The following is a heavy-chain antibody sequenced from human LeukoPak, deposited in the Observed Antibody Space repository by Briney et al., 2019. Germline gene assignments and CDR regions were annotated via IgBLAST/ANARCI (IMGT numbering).Heavy chain of an antibody. D-gene: IGHD6-13*01. Sequence: GGSLRLSCAASGFTFSSYSMKWVRQAPGKGLEWVSSISSSSSYIYYADSVKGRFTISRDNAKNSLYLQMNSLRAEDTAVYYCARDTTTGIAVAGTYGMDVWGQGTTVTVSS. CDR3: ARDTTTGIAVAGTYGMDV. CDR2: ISSSSSYI. CDR1: GFTFSSYS. V-gene: IGHV3-21*01. J-gene: IGHJ6*02.